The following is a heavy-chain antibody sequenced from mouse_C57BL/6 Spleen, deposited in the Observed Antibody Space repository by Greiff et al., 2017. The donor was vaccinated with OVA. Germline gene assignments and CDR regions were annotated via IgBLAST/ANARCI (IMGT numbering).Heavy chain of an antibody. D-gene: IGHD3-3*01. CDR3: ARGGGTYAY. CDR1: GYAFSSSW. CDR2: IYPGDGDT. V-gene: IGHV1-82*01. J-gene: IGHJ3*01. Sequence: VKLQESGPELVKPGASVKISCKASGYAFSSSWMNWVKQRPGKGLEWIGRIYPGDGDTNYNGKFKGKATLTADKSSSTAYMQLSSLTSEDSAVYFCARGGGTYAYWGQGTLVTVSA.